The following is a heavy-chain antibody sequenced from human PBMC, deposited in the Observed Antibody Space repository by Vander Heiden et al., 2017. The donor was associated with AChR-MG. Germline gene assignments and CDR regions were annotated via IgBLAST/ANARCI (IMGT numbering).Heavy chain of an antibody. CDR3: VRVGRGMGGYYYYYMDV. Sequence: EVQLVESGGGLIQPGGSLRLSCAASGFTVSSNYMSWVRQAPGKGLEWVSVIYSGGSTYYADSVKGRFTISRDNSKNTLYLQMNSLRAEDTAVYYCVRVGRGMGGYYYYYMDVWGKGTTVTVSS. V-gene: IGHV3-53*01. CDR1: GFTVSSNY. D-gene: IGHD1-26*01. J-gene: IGHJ6*03. CDR2: IYSGGST.